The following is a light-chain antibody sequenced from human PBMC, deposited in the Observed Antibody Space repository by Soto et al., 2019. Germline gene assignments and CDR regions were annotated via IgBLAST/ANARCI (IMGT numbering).Light chain of an antibody. CDR3: QQRSNWLT. Sequence: EIVLPQSPGTLSLSPGERATLSCRASQSVSNNYLAWYQQKPGQAPRLLIYDASNRATGIPARFSGSGSGTDFTLTISSLEPEDFAVYYCQQRSNWLTFGGGTKVDIK. CDR1: QSVSNNY. V-gene: IGKV3-11*01. CDR2: DAS. J-gene: IGKJ4*01.